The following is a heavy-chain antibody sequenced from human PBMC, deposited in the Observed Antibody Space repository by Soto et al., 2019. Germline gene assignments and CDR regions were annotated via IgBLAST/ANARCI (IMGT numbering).Heavy chain of an antibody. Sequence: TLSLNCTVYGGYFSSYYRSCIPQPPGMGLECIGEINHSGSTNYNPSLKSRVTISVDTSKNQFSLKLSSVTAADTAVYYCASSGSSWSNWFDPWGQGTLVTVSS. CDR1: GGYFSSYY. CDR2: INHSGST. CDR3: ASSGSSWSNWFDP. J-gene: IGHJ5*02. V-gene: IGHV4-34*01. D-gene: IGHD6-13*01.